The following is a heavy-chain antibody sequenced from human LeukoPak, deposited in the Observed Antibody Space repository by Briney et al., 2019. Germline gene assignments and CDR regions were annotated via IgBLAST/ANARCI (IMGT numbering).Heavy chain of an antibody. CDR1: GYTFTSYY. Sequence: ASVKVSCKASGYTFTSYYMHWVRQAPGQGLEWMGIINPSGGSTSYAQKFQGRVTMTRDMSTSTVYMELSSLRSEDTAVYYCAENYCSGGSCYPNWFDPWGQGTLVTVSS. D-gene: IGHD2-15*01. J-gene: IGHJ5*02. CDR3: AENYCSGGSCYPNWFDP. V-gene: IGHV1-46*01. CDR2: INPSGGST.